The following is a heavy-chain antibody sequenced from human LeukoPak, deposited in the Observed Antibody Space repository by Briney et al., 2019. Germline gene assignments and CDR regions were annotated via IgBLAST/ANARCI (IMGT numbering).Heavy chain of an antibody. J-gene: IGHJ4*02. D-gene: IGHD6-6*01. V-gene: IGHV1-18*01. CDR3: ARVSKLGIAALGFDY. CDR1: GYTFTSYG. CDR2: ISAYNGNT. Sequence: ASVKVSCKASGYTFTSYGISWVRQAPGQGLEWMGWISAYNGNTNYAQKLQGRVTMTTDTSTSTAYMELRSLRSDDTAVYYCARVSKLGIAALGFDYWGQGTLVTVSS.